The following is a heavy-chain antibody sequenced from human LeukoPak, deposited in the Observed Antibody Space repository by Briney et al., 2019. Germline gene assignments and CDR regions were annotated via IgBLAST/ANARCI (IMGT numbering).Heavy chain of an antibody. CDR2: ISGSGGST. CDR3: AKYLGYYGSGSYYHLYGMDV. J-gene: IGHJ6*02. D-gene: IGHD3-10*01. V-gene: IGHV3-23*01. Sequence: GGSLRLSCAASGFTFSSYAMSWVRQAPGKGLEWVSAISGSGGSTYYADSVKGRFTISRDNSKNTLYLQMNSLRAEDTAVYYCAKYLGYYGSGSYYHLYGMDVWGQGTTVTVSS. CDR1: GFTFSSYA.